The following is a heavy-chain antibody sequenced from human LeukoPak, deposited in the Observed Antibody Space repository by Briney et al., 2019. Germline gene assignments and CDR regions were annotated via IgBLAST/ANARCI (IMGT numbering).Heavy chain of an antibody. V-gene: IGHV3-23*01. CDR3: AKRPVAGSAIYFDY. Sequence: GGSLRLSCAASGFTFSSYAMSWVRQAPGKGLEWVSGISDSVGSTYYADSVKGRFTISRDNSKNTLHLQMNSLRAEDTAIYYCAKRPVAGSAIYFDYWGQGTLVTVSS. CDR2: ISDSVGST. CDR1: GFTFSSYA. D-gene: IGHD6-19*01. J-gene: IGHJ4*02.